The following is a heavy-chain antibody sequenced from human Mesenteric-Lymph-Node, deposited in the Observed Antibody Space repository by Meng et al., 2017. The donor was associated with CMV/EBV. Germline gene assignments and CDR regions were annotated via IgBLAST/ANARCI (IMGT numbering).Heavy chain of an antibody. CDR2: ISWNSGSI. V-gene: IGHV3-9*01. CDR3: AKDRGSSSTSYYFDY. Sequence: SLKISCAASGFTFDDYAMHWVRQAPGKGLEWVSGISWNSGSIGYADSVKGRFTISRDNSKNTLYLQMNSLRAEDTAVYYCAKDRGSSSTSYYFDYWGQGTLVTVSS. CDR1: GFTFDDYA. J-gene: IGHJ4*02. D-gene: IGHD6-13*01.